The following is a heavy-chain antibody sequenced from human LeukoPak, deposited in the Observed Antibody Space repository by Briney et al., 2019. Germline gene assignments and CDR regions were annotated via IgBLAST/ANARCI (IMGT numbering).Heavy chain of an antibody. V-gene: IGHV6-1*01. Sequence: SQTLSLTCAISGDSVSSKTAAWNWIRLSPSRGLEWLGRTFYRSKWSNEHALSVRSRISINPDTSKNQFSLQLNSVTPEDTAVYFCARGVGYTPGTCYFDFWGQGTLVTVSS. J-gene: IGHJ4*02. CDR1: GDSVSSKTAA. D-gene: IGHD5-18*01. CDR3: ARGVGYTPGTCYFDF. CDR2: TFYRSKWSN.